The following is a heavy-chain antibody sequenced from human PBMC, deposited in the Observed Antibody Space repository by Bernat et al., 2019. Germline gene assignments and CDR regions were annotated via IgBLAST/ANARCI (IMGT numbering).Heavy chain of an antibody. V-gene: IGHV1-18*01. CDR1: GYTFTCYG. Sequence: QVQLVQSGAEVKKPGASVKVSCKASGYTFTCYGISWVRQAPGQGLEWMGWISAYNGNTNYAQKLQGRVTMTTDTSTSTAYMELRSLRSDDTAVYYCARGRDSGYAYYYYGMDVWGQGTTVTVSS. CDR3: ARGRDSGYAYYYYGMDV. J-gene: IGHJ6*02. CDR2: ISAYNGNT. D-gene: IGHD5-12*01.